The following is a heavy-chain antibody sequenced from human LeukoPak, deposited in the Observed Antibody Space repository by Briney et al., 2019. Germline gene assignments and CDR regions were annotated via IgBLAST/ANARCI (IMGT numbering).Heavy chain of an antibody. CDR3: ARATLDN. J-gene: IGHJ4*02. CDR2: IYSDGST. CDR1: GFSVSTNY. Sequence: GGSLRLSCAASGFSVSTNYISWVRQAPGKGLEWVSVIYSDGSTKYADSVKARFTIARDNSNNTVYLQMNSLRVEDTAVYYCARATLDNWGQGTLVTVSS. V-gene: IGHV3-53*01.